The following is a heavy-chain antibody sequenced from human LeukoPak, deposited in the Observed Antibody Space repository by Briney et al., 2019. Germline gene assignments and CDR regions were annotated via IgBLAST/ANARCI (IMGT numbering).Heavy chain of an antibody. D-gene: IGHD6-13*01. CDR1: GFTFRNHA. J-gene: IGHJ4*02. CDR3: ARAPPPPAAGTHTELDY. CDR2: ISGSGTTT. V-gene: IGHV3-23*01. Sequence: GGSLRLSCEASGFTFRNHAMNWVRQTPKKGLEWVSTISGSGTTTYYADSVKGRFTISRDNSKNTMDLQMSSLRAEDTAIYYCARAPPPPAAGTHTELDYWGQGTLVTVSS.